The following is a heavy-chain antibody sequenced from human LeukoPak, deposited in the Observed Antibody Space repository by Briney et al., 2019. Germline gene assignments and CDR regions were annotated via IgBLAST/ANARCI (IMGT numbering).Heavy chain of an antibody. CDR1: GFTFSRYG. D-gene: IGHD3-3*01. CDR2: IWYDGSNR. CDR3: AKWSGDATTVELVY. J-gene: IGHJ4*02. Sequence: PGRSLRLSCVASGFTFSRYGMLWVRQAPGKGLEWVAVIWYDGSNRKYADSVKGRFTISRDNSKNTVYLQMDSLRGEDTAVYYCAKWSGDATTVELVYWGQGTLVTVSS. V-gene: IGHV3-33*06.